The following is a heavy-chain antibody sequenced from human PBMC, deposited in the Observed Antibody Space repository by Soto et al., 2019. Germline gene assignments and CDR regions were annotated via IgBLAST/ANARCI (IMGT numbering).Heavy chain of an antibody. CDR1: GYTFTSYG. Sequence: QVQLVQSGAEVKKPGASVKVSCKASGYTFTSYGISWVRQAPGQGLEWMGWISAYNGNTNYAQKLQGRVTMTTDTSTSTAYMELRSPRSDDTAVYYCARSGYCSGGSCYGDYYYMDVWGKGTTVTVSS. J-gene: IGHJ6*03. D-gene: IGHD2-15*01. CDR2: ISAYNGNT. V-gene: IGHV1-18*01. CDR3: ARSGYCSGGSCYGDYYYMDV.